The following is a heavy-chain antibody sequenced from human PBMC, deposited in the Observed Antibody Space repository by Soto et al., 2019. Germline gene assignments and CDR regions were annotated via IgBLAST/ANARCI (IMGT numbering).Heavy chain of an antibody. CDR3: ARGIRYFDWLPEDAFDI. D-gene: IGHD3-9*01. J-gene: IGHJ3*02. CDR2: ISSSSSYI. CDR1: GFTFSSYS. V-gene: IGHV3-21*01. Sequence: GGSLRLSCAASGFTFSSYSMNWVRQAPGKGLEWVSSISSSSSYIYYADSVKGRFTISRDNAKNSLYLQMNSLRAEDTAVYYCARGIRYFDWLPEDAFDIWGQGTMVTVSS.